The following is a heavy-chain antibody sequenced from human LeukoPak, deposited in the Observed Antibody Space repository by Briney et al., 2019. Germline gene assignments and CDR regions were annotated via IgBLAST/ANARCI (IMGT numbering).Heavy chain of an antibody. CDR3: GRETYVSTGYSPPFFDY. Sequence: SETLSLTCTVSGGSISSYYWNWIRQPPGKGLEWIGSIFYNETTYYKSSLKSRVTMSIDPSKNQFSVRLTSVTAADTAVYFCGRETYVSTGYSPPFFDYWGQGILVTVSS. D-gene: IGHD3-22*01. V-gene: IGHV4-39*07. CDR2: IFYNETT. CDR1: GGSISSYY. J-gene: IGHJ4*02.